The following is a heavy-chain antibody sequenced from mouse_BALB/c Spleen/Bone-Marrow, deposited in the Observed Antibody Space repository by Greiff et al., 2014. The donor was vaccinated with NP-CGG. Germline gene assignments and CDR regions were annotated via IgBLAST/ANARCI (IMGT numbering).Heavy chain of an antibody. V-gene: IGHV6-6*01. CDR1: GFAFSDTW. CDR3: TPHPFDY. Sequence: EVQGVESGGGLAQPGGSMKLSCAASGFAFSDTWLDWVRQSPEKGPEWVAEIRTKADDHATYYAESVKGRFTISRDDSISSVYLQMNSLRAEDTGIYYCTPHPFDYWGQGTTLTVSS. CDR2: IRTKADDHAT. J-gene: IGHJ2*01.